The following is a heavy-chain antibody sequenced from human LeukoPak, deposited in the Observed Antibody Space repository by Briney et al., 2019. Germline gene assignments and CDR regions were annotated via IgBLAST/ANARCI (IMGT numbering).Heavy chain of an antibody. Sequence: PSETLSLTCTVSGGSISSSSYYWGWIRQPPGKGLEWIGSIYYSGSTYYNPSLKSRITISVDTPKNQFSLKLSSVTAADTAVYYCARTYRYSSSSPYYFDYWGQGTLVTVSS. J-gene: IGHJ4*02. CDR3: ARTYRYSSSSPYYFDY. V-gene: IGHV4-39*01. D-gene: IGHD6-13*01. CDR1: GGSISSSSYY. CDR2: IYYSGST.